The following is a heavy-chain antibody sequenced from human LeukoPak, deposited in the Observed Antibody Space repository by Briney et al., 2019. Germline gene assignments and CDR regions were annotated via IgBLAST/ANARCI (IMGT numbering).Heavy chain of an antibody. CDR1: GFTFSSYW. CDR3: ARLWFGELFCAFDI. J-gene: IGHJ3*02. CDR2: IKQDGSEK. V-gene: IGHV3-7*01. D-gene: IGHD3-10*01. Sequence: SGGSLRLSCPASGFTFSSYWMSWVRQAPGKGLEWVANIKQDGSEKYYVDSVKGRFTISRDNAKNSLYLQMNSLRAEDTAVYYCARLWFGELFCAFDIWGQGTMVTVSS.